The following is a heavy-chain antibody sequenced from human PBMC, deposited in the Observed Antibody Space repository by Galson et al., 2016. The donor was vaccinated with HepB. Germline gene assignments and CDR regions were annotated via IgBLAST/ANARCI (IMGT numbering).Heavy chain of an antibody. Sequence: SLRLSCAASGFTVSHEYMAWVRQAPGSGLEWVSLIFSGGNTHYADSVQGRFSITRKNSNNTVSLQMNSLKTEDPAVYYCARCRDTSAWMRAFDIWGQGTMVTVSS. V-gene: IGHV3-53*04. CDR3: ARCRDTSAWMRAFDI. CDR1: GFTVSHEY. CDR2: IFSGGNT. J-gene: IGHJ3*02. D-gene: IGHD6-19*01.